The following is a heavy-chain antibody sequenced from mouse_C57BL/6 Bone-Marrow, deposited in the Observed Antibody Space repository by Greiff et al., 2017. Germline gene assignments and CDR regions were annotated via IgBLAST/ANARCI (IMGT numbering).Heavy chain of an antibody. CDR2: IDPSDSET. J-gene: IGHJ3*01. Sequence: VQLQQPGAELVRPGSSVKLSCKASGYTFTSYWMHWVKQRPIQGLEWIGNIDPSDSETHYNQKFKDKATFTVDKSSSTAYMQLSSLTSEVSAVYYCAMRGGLAWFAYWGQGTLVTVSA. D-gene: IGHD1-1*02. V-gene: IGHV1-52*01. CDR1: GYTFTSYW. CDR3: AMRGGLAWFAY.